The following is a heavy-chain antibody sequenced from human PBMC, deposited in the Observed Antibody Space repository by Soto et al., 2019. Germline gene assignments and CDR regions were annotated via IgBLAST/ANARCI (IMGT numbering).Heavy chain of an antibody. J-gene: IGHJ4*02. V-gene: IGHV4-59*01. D-gene: IGHD1-26*01. CDR3: ARGVGSSPPRY. Sequence: QVQLQESGPGHVKPSETLSLTCTISGGSISVYYWSWIRQSPGQALEWIGYIYASGSPYYNPSLRSRVVISADTPKNQVSLELTSATAADTAVYFCARGVGSSPPRYWGRGTLVTVSS. CDR2: IYASGSP. CDR1: GGSISVYY.